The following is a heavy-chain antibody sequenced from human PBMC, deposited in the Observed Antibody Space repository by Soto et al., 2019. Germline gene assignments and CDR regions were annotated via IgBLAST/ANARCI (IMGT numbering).Heavy chain of an antibody. CDR2: ISYDGSNK. CDR1: GFTFSSYA. Sequence: QVQLGESGGGVVQPGRSLRLSCAASGFTFSSYAMHWVRQAPDKGLEWVAVISYDGSNKYYADSVKGRFTISRDNSKNTLYLQMNSLRAEDTAVYYCARDRDDILTGYYTAFGGMDVWGQGTTVTVSS. D-gene: IGHD3-9*01. CDR3: ARDRDDILTGYYTAFGGMDV. V-gene: IGHV3-30-3*01. J-gene: IGHJ6*02.